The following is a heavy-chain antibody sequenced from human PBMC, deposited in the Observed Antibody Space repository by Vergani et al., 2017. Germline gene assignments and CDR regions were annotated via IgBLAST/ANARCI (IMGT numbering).Heavy chain of an antibody. V-gene: IGHV5-51*01. CDR3: ARSLIPGAHRRRNWFDP. CDR1: GYSFTSYW. CDR2: IYPGDSDT. Sequence: EVQLVQSGAEVKKPGESLKISCKGSGYSFTSYWIGWVRQLPGKGLEWMGIIYPGDSDTRYSPSFQGQVTISADKSISTAYLQWSSLKASDTAMYYCARSLIPGAHRRRNWFDPWGQGTLVTVSS. D-gene: IGHD3-16*01. J-gene: IGHJ5*02.